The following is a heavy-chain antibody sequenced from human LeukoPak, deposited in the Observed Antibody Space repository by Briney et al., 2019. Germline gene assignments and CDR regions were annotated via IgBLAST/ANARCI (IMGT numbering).Heavy chain of an antibody. Sequence: PGRSLRLSCAASGFTFSSYAMHWVRQAPGKGLEWVAVISYDGSNKYYADSVKGRFTISRGNSKNTLYLQMNSLRAEDTAVYYCARAITIFGELIWGQGTMVTVSS. CDR1: GFTFSSYA. J-gene: IGHJ3*02. V-gene: IGHV3-30-3*01. CDR2: ISYDGSNK. CDR3: ARAITIFGELI. D-gene: IGHD3-3*01.